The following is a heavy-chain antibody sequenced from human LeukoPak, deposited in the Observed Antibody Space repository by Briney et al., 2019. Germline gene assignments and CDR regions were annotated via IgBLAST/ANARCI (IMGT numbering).Heavy chain of an antibody. CDR2: IYYSGST. Sequence: PSETLSLTCTVSGGSISSGGYYWSWIRQHPGKGLEWIGYIYYSGSTYYNPSLKSRVTISVDTSKNQFSLKLSSVTAADTAVYYCARASLMVRGPVDYWGQGTLVTVSS. J-gene: IGHJ4*02. D-gene: IGHD3-10*01. CDR3: ARASLMVRGPVDY. CDR1: GGSISSGGYY. V-gene: IGHV4-31*03.